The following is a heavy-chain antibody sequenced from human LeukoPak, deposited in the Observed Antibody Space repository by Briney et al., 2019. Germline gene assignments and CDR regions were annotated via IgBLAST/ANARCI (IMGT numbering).Heavy chain of an antibody. D-gene: IGHD6-13*01. CDR3: ARRGSSWNRFDY. J-gene: IGHJ4*02. V-gene: IGHV5-10-1*01. CDR1: GYSFTTYW. Sequence: GESLKISCKGSGYSFTTYWISWVRRMPGKGLEWMGRIDLSDAYTKYSPSFQGHVTISADKSTSTAYLQWNSLKASDTAMYYCARRGSSWNRFDYWGQGTLVTVSS. CDR2: IDLSDAYT.